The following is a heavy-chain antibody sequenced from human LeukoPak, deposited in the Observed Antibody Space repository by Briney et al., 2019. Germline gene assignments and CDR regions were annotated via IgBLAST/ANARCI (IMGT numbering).Heavy chain of an antibody. CDR3: ARDGNLGNGMDV. Sequence: SETLSLTCTVSGGSISSGSHYWGWIRQPPGKGLEWIGSIYYSGSTYYNPSLKSRVTISIDTSKNQFSLKLSSVTAADTAVYYCARDGNLGNGMDVWGQGTTVTVSS. V-gene: IGHV4-39*02. CDR1: GGSISSGSHY. CDR2: IYYSGST. D-gene: IGHD1-1*01. J-gene: IGHJ6*02.